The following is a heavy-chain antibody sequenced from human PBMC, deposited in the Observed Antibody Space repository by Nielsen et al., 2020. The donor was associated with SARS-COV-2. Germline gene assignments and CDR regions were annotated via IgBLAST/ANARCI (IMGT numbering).Heavy chain of an antibody. V-gene: IGHV3-33*05. CDR3: AGGTPFDY. D-gene: IGHD1-1*01. Sequence: GESLKISCAASGFTFSSYGMHWVRQAPGKGLEWVAVISYDGSNKYYADSVKGRFTISRDNSKNTLYLQMNSLRAEDTAVYYCAGGTPFDYWGQGTLVTVSS. J-gene: IGHJ4*02. CDR1: GFTFSSYG. CDR2: ISYDGSNK.